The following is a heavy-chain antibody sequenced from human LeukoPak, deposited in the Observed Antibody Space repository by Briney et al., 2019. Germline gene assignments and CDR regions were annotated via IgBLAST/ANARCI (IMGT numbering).Heavy chain of an antibody. Sequence: SETLSLTCTVSGYSISSGYYWGWIRQPPGTGLEWIGSIYHSGSTYYNPSLKSRVTISVDTSKNQFSLKLSSVTAADTAVYYCARAPPLYYDFWSGAPPVWFDPWGQGTLVTVSS. CDR2: IYHSGST. V-gene: IGHV4-38-2*02. D-gene: IGHD3-3*01. CDR1: GYSISSGYY. J-gene: IGHJ5*02. CDR3: ARAPPLYYDFWSGAPPVWFDP.